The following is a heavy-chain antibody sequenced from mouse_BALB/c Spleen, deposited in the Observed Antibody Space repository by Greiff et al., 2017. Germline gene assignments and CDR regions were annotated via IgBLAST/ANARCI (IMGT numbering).Heavy chain of an antibody. CDR2: ISSGGSYT. CDR3: ARNWDGRAMDY. V-gene: IGHV5-9-3*01. J-gene: IGHJ4*01. Sequence: EVQRVESGGGLVKPGGSLKLSCAASGFTFSSYAMSWVRQTPEKRLEWVATISSGGSYTYYPDSVKGRFTISRDNAKNTLYLQMSSLRSEDTAMYYCARNWDGRAMDYWGQGTSVTVSS. CDR1: GFTFSSYA. D-gene: IGHD4-1*01.